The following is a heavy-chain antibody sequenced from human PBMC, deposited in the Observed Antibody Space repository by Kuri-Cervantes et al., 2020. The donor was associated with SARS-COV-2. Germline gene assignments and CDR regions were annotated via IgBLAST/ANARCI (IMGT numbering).Heavy chain of an antibody. CDR2: IHHSGTT. CDR3: ARHTITGPFDY. Sequence: SETLSLTCTVSGGSISSTSYYWGWTRQPPGKGLEWIGTIHHSGTTCYNPSLESRVTISVDTSQNLFSLELTSVSAADTAVYYCARHTITGPFDYWGQGTLVTVSS. D-gene: IGHD1-20*01. J-gene: IGHJ4*02. CDR1: GGSISSTSYY. V-gene: IGHV4-39*01.